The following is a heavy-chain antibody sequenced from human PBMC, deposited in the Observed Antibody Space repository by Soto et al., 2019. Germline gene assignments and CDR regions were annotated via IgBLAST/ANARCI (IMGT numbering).Heavy chain of an antibody. D-gene: IGHD3-16*01. J-gene: IGHJ6*02. CDR1: SHSITSSSYY. V-gene: IGHV4-39*01. CDR3: ARHNGPLYVGYYYDMDV. Sequence: SATLSLTCTIPSHSITSSSYYWALIRKPPGKGLEWIGSIYYSGDTYYNTALKSRVTLSVDTSKNQFSLYLSSVTAADTAVYYCARHNGPLYVGYYYDMDVWGQGTTVT. CDR2: IYYSGDT.